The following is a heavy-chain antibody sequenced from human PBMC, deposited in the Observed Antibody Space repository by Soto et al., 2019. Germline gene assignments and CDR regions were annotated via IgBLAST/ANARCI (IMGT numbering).Heavy chain of an antibody. CDR2: ISAYNGNT. CDR3: AKDSRFGELLI. J-gene: IGHJ4*02. Sequence: QAQLVQSGAEVKKPGASVKVSCKASGYIFPSYGISWVRQAPGQGLEWMGWISAYNGNTNYAQKLQGRVTMTTDTSTSTANRELRSLRSDDTAVYYCAKDSRFGELLIWGQGTLVTVSS. CDR1: GYIFPSYG. D-gene: IGHD3-10*01. V-gene: IGHV1-18*01.